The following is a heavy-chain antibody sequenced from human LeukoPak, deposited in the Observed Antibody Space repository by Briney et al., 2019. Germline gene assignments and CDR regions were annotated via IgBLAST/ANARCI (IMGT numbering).Heavy chain of an antibody. CDR3: ARDYLRGVVTLGGLVN. CDR2: ISSSSSYM. CDR1: GFTFSSYS. Sequence: GGSLRLSCAASGFTFSSYSMNWVRQAPGKGLEWVSSISSSSSYMYYADSVKGRFTISRDNAKNSLYLQMNSLRAEDTAVYYCARDYLRGVVTLGGLVNWGQGTLVTVSS. D-gene: IGHD4-23*01. J-gene: IGHJ4*02. V-gene: IGHV3-21*01.